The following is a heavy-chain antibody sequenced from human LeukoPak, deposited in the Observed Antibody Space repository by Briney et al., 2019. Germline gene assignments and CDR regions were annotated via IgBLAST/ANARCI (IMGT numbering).Heavy chain of an antibody. J-gene: IGHJ4*02. CDR2: ISGYNGNT. Sequence: GASVKVSCKASGYTFTSYGINWVRRAPGQGLEWMGWISGYNGNTNYAQKLQGRVTMTTDPSTTTAYMELRSLRSDDTAVYYCARSSHRDGDTFDYWGQGTLVTVSS. CDR1: GYTFTSYG. D-gene: IGHD3-10*01. CDR3: ARSSHRDGDTFDY. V-gene: IGHV1-18*01.